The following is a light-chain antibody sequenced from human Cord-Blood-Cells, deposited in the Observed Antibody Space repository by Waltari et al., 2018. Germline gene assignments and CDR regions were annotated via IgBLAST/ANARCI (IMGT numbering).Light chain of an antibody. V-gene: IGKV3-11*01. CDR1: QSVSSY. Sequence: EIVLTQSPATPSLSPGERATLSCRASQSVSSYLAWYQQKPGQAPRLLIYDASNRATGIPARFSGSGSVTDFTLTISSLEPEDFAVYYCQQRSNWPSYTFGQGTKLGIK. J-gene: IGKJ2*01. CDR3: QQRSNWPSYT. CDR2: DAS.